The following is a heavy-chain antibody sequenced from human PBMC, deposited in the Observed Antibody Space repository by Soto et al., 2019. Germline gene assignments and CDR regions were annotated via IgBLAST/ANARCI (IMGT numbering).Heavy chain of an antibody. CDR1: GYSFTSYW. D-gene: IGHD6-19*01. J-gene: IGHJ5*02. Sequence: LKISCKGSGYSFTSYWISWVRQMPGKGLEWMGRIDPSDSYTNYSPSFQGHVTISADKSISTAYLQWSSLKASDTAMYYCARQSQWLAPPDPWGQGTLVTVSS. CDR3: ARQSQWLAPPDP. V-gene: IGHV5-10-1*01. CDR2: IDPSDSYT.